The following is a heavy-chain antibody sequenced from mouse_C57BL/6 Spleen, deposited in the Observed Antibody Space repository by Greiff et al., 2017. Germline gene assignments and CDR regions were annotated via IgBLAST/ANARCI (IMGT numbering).Heavy chain of an antibody. D-gene: IGHD1-1*01. J-gene: IGHJ1*03. V-gene: IGHV1-85*01. CDR2: IYPRDGST. CDR3: ARDYYGSYWYFDV. Sequence: VQLQQSGPELVKPGASVKLSCKASGYTFTSYDINWVKQRPGQGLEWIGWIYPRDGSTKYNEKFKGKATLTVDTSSSTAYMELHSLTSEDSAVYFCARDYYGSYWYFDVWGTGTTVTVSS. CDR1: GYTFTSYD.